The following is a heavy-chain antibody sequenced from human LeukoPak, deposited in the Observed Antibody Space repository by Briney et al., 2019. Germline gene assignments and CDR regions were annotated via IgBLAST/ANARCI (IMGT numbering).Heavy chain of an antibody. CDR3: AREGGQLWSRYWYFDL. CDR1: GFTFSSYG. CDR2: ISGSGGST. Sequence: GGTLRLSCAASGFTFSSYGMSWVRQAPGKGLEWVSAISGSGGSTYYADSVKGRFTISRDNSKNTLFLQMNSLRAEDTAVYYCAREGGQLWSRYWYFDLWGRGTLVTVSS. V-gene: IGHV3-23*01. D-gene: IGHD5-18*01. J-gene: IGHJ2*01.